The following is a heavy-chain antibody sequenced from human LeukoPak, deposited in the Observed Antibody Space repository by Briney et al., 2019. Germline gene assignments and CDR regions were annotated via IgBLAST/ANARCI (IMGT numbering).Heavy chain of an antibody. CDR2: IYYSGST. CDR1: GGSLSSYY. Sequence: KPSETLSLTCTVSGGSLSSYYWSWIRQPPGKGLEWIGYIYYSGSTNYNPSLKSRVTISVDTSKNQFSLKLSSVTAADTAVYYCARIPGIAVAGTVTAYYYYGMDVWGQGTTVTVSS. J-gene: IGHJ6*02. V-gene: IGHV4-59*01. D-gene: IGHD6-19*01. CDR3: ARIPGIAVAGTVTAYYYYGMDV.